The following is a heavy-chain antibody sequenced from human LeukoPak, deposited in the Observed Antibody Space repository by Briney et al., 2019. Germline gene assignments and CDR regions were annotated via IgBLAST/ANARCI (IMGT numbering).Heavy chain of an antibody. CDR1: GFTFSSYS. V-gene: IGHV3-21*01. J-gene: IGHJ4*02. Sequence: KPGGSLRLSCAASGFTFSSYSMSRVRQAPGKGLEWVSSISSSSSYIYYADSVKGRFTISRDNAKNSLYLQMNSLRAEDTAVYYCARSTSVNYDSSGYSALDYWGQGTLVTVSS. D-gene: IGHD3-22*01. CDR3: ARSTSVNYDSSGYSALDY. CDR2: ISSSSSYI.